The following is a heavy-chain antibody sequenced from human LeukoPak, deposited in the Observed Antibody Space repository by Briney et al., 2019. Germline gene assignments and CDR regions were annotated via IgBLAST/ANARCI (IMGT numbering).Heavy chain of an antibody. CDR1: GGSISSYY. V-gene: IGHV4-59*08. CDR2: IYYRGST. D-gene: IGHD5-12*01. J-gene: IGHJ5*02. Sequence: PSETLSLTCTVSGGSISSYYWSWIRQPPGKGLEWIGYIYYRGSTNNNPSLKSQVTITVDTSKNQSSLKLSSVTAADTAVYYCARRRNSGYDPWGQGTLVTVSS. CDR3: ARRRNSGYDP.